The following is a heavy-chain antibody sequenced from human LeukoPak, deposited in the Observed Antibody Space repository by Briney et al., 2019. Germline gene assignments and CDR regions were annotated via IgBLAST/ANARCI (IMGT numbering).Heavy chain of an antibody. CDR1: GGSISNSSYY. CDR3: ARHGRMGTINPSY. Sequence: PSETLSLTCTVSGGSISNSSYYWGWLRQPPGKGLEWIGSMYYSGSTYYNPSLKSRANISVDTSKNQFSLKLSSVTAADTAVYYCARHGRMGTINPSYWGQGTLVTVSS. V-gene: IGHV4-39*01. CDR2: MYYSGST. D-gene: IGHD5-24*01. J-gene: IGHJ4*02.